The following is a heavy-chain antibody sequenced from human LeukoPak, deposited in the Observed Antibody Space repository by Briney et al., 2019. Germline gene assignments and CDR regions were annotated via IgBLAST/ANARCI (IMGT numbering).Heavy chain of an antibody. J-gene: IGHJ6*02. V-gene: IGHV3-74*01. Sequence: GGSLRLSCAASGFTFSTYWMHWVRQAPGKGLVWVSRIVSDGSTTTYADSVKGRFTISRDNAKNTLYLQMNSLRAEDTAVYYCARGYYYGMDVWGQGTTVTVSS. CDR1: GFTFSTYW. CDR2: IVSDGSTT. CDR3: ARGYYYGMDV.